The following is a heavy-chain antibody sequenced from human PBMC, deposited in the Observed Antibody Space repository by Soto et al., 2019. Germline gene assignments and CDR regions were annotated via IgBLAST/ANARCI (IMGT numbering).Heavy chain of an antibody. V-gene: IGHV3-48*03. CDR1: GFTFSSFE. CDR2: INSGTTT. J-gene: IGHJ5*02. CDR3: ARDNGACSTTTCYRYFDP. Sequence: GGSLRLSCAASGFTFSSFEMNWVRQAPGKGLEWVSYINSGTTTYYADSVRGRFTISRDNAKNSLYLQMHSLRAEDTAVYYCARDNGACSTTTCYRYFDPWGQRTQVNVSS. D-gene: IGHD2-2*01.